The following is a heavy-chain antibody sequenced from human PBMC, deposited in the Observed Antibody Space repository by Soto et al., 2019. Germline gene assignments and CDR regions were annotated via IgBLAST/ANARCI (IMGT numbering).Heavy chain of an antibody. CDR1: GYTFTSYY. J-gene: IGHJ4*02. D-gene: IGHD3-22*01. CDR2: INPSGGST. Sequence: ASVKVSCKASGYTFTSYYMHWVRQTPGQGLEWMGIINPSGGSTSYAQKFQGRVTMTRDTSTSTVYMELSSLRSEDTAVYYCARDYDSSGYPPYYFDYWGQGTLVTVSS. V-gene: IGHV1-46*01. CDR3: ARDYDSSGYPPYYFDY.